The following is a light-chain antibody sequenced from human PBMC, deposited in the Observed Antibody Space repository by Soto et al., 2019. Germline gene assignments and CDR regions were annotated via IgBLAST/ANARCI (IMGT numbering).Light chain of an antibody. V-gene: IGLV3-21*02. J-gene: IGLJ3*02. Sequence: SYELTQPPSVSVAPGQTARITCGGNDIGTKSVHWFQQKPGQAPVLVVYDNSDRPSGIPERFSGSNSGTTATLTVSRVEAGDEADYYCQVWDSSSDWVFGGGTKLTVL. CDR1: DIGTKS. CDR3: QVWDSSSDWV. CDR2: DNS.